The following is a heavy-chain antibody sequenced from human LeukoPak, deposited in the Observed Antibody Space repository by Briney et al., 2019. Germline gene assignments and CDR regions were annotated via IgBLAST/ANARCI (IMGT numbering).Heavy chain of an antibody. Sequence: ASVKVSCKDSGYTFHSYVIHWVRQATAQWLDWMGWRNPNSGNTGYSQKFQGRVTITRNTSIKTAYMELSSLRSEYMAVYYCARGVKVVADPFLGKYYYYYMDVWGKGTTVTVSS. CDR1: GYTFHSYV. CDR2: RNPNSGNT. V-gene: IGHV1-8*03. J-gene: IGHJ6*03. CDR3: ARGVKVVADPFLGKYYYYYMDV. D-gene: IGHD2-15*01.